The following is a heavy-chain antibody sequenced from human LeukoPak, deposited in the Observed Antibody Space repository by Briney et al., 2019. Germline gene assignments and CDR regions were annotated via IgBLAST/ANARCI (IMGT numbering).Heavy chain of an antibody. CDR1: GYTFTSYA. Sequence: GASVKVSCKASGYTFTSYAMNWVRQAPGQWLEWMGWINTNTGNPTYAQGFTGRFVFSLDTSVSTAYLQISSLKAEDTAVYYCARDHHRPLDVADTYYYYGMDVWGQGTTVTVSS. CDR2: INTNTGNP. J-gene: IGHJ6*02. CDR3: ARDHHRPLDVADTYYYYGMDV. D-gene: IGHD6-19*01. V-gene: IGHV7-4-1*02.